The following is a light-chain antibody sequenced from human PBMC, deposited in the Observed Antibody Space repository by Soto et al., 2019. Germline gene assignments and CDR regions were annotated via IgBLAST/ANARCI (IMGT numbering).Light chain of an antibody. J-gene: IGKJ4*01. CDR1: QTVLYSSNNKNY. CDR3: QQYYSTPLT. CDR2: WAS. Sequence: DIVMTQSPDSLAVSLGERATMNCKSSQTVLYSSNNKNYLAWYQQKPGQPPKLLIYWASIRQSGVPDRFSGSGSGTDFTLTISSLQAEDVAVYYCQQYYSTPLTFGGGTKVELK. V-gene: IGKV4-1*01.